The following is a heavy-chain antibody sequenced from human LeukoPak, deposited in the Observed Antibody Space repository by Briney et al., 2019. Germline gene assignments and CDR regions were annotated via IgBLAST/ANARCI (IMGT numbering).Heavy chain of an antibody. D-gene: IGHD6-19*01. CDR1: GCSISSSNW. V-gene: IGHV4-4*02. Sequence: SGTLSLTCAVSGCSISSSNWWSWVRQPPGKGLEWIGEIYHSGSTNYNPSLKSRVTISVDKSKNQFSLKLSSVTAADTAVYYCARVTGYSSGWYDYWGQGTLVTVSS. J-gene: IGHJ4*02. CDR3: ARVTGYSSGWYDY. CDR2: IYHSGST.